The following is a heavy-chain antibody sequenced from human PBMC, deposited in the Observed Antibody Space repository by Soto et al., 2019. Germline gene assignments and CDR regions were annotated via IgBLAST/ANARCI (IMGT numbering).Heavy chain of an antibody. J-gene: IGHJ4*02. Sequence: GSLRLSCATSGFTFTNYAMSWVRQAPGEVLEWLATISVSSSATFYADSVKGRFTLSRDNSKDTLYLQMNSLRAEDTAVYYCAKGGSAYCSGGSCYHPFDYWGQGTLVTVSS. CDR3: AKGGSAYCSGGSCYHPFDY. CDR1: GFTFTNYA. CDR2: ISVSSSAT. D-gene: IGHD2-15*01. V-gene: IGHV3-23*01.